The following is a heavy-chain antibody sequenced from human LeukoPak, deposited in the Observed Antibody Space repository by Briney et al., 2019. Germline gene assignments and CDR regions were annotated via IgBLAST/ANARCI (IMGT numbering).Heavy chain of an antibody. Sequence: GGSLRLSCAASGFTFSSYFMNWVRQAPGKGLEWVSSISTSSNYIYYAGSVKGRFTISRDNAKNSLYLQMNSLRAEDTAVYYCARGAAAAGIPKIDYWGQGTLVTVSS. J-gene: IGHJ4*02. CDR2: ISTSSNYI. CDR3: ARGAAAAGIPKIDY. D-gene: IGHD6-13*01. CDR1: GFTFSSYF. V-gene: IGHV3-21*01.